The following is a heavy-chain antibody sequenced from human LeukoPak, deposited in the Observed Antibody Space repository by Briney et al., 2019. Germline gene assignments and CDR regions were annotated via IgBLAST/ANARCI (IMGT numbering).Heavy chain of an antibody. J-gene: IGHJ3*02. D-gene: IGHD1-26*01. Sequence: GGSLRLSCAASGFTFSSYEMNWVRQAPGKGLGWVSYISSSGSTIYYADSVKGRFTISRDNAKNSLYLQMNSLRAEDTAVYYCAPLSGSYFGDDAFDIWGRGTMVTVSS. V-gene: IGHV3-48*03. CDR1: GFTFSSYE. CDR2: ISSSGSTI. CDR3: APLSGSYFGDDAFDI.